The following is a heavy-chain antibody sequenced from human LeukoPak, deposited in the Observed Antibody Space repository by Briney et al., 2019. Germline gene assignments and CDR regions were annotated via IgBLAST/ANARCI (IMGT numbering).Heavy chain of an antibody. V-gene: IGHV3-7*01. CDR3: ATPPVRYSSSWDDY. CDR1: GFTFSSYW. Sequence: GGSLRLSCAASGFTFSSYWMSWVRQAPGKGLEWVANIKQDGSEKYYVDSVKGRFTISRDNAKNSLYLQMNSLRAEDTAVYYCATPPVRYSSSWDDYWGQGTLVTVSS. J-gene: IGHJ4*02. D-gene: IGHD6-13*01. CDR2: IKQDGSEK.